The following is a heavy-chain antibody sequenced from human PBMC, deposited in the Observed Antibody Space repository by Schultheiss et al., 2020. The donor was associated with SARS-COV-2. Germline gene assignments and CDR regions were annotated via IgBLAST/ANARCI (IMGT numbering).Heavy chain of an antibody. D-gene: IGHD3-3*01. V-gene: IGHV4-4*07. CDR3: ASGWSGYRWLVY. Sequence: SQTLSLTCTVSGGSISSYYWSWIRQPAGKGLEWIGRIYTSGSTNYNPSLKSRVTMSVDTSKNQFSLKLSSVTAADTAVYYCASGWSGYRWLVYWGQGTLVTVSS. CDR1: GGSISSYY. CDR2: IYTSGST. J-gene: IGHJ4*02.